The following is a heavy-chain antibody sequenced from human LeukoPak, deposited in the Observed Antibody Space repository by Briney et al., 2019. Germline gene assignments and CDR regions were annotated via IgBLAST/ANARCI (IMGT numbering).Heavy chain of an antibody. Sequence: KPSETLSLTCTVSGGSISSSSYYWGWIRQPPGMGLEWIGSIYYSGSTYYNPSLKSRVTISVDTSKNQFSLKLSSVTAADTAVYYCARSPESWLQLLIDYWGQGTLVTVSS. CDR3: ARSPESWLQLLIDY. V-gene: IGHV4-39*01. CDR1: GGSISSSSYY. CDR2: IYYSGST. D-gene: IGHD5-24*01. J-gene: IGHJ4*02.